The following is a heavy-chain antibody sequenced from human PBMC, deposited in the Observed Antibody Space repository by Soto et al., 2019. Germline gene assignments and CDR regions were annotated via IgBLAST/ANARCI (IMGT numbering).Heavy chain of an antibody. CDR1: GGSFSGYY. CDR2: INHSGST. CDR3: ARVMVCSGGSCYCYYYGMDV. J-gene: IGHJ6*02. V-gene: IGHV4-34*01. Sequence: SETLSLNCAVEGGSFSGYYWSWIRQPPGKGLERIGEINHSGSTNYNPSLKSRVTISVDTSKNQFSLKLSSVTAADTAVYYCARVMVCSGGSCYCYYYGMDVWGQGTTVTVSS. D-gene: IGHD2-15*01.